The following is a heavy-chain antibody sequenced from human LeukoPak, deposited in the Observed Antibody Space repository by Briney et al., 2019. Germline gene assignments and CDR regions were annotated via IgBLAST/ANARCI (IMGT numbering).Heavy chain of an antibody. CDR1: GGSFTGYY. D-gene: IGHD3-16*01. J-gene: IGHJ2*01. CDR3: ARGILGLYYFDV. V-gene: IGHV4-34*01. Sequence: NPSETLSLPCAISGGSFTGYYWTWIREAPGKGLEWIGEMHYSGATSYKPSLRSRVTISRGTSENQFSLEVTSVTAADTAIYYCARGILGLYYFDVWGRGTSVTVSS. CDR2: MHYSGAT.